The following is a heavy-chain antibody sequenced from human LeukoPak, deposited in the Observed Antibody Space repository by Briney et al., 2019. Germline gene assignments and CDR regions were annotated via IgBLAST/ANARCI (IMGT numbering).Heavy chain of an antibody. J-gene: IGHJ4*02. D-gene: IGHD3-22*01. CDR1: GGSFSRYA. CDR3: ARGSGESGGYYYIY. CDR2: IIPIFGTA. Sequence: SVKVSCKASGGSFSRYAISWVRQAPGQGLEWMGGIIPIFGTANYAQKFQGRVTISADESTRTVYMELRTLRSEDTAIYYCARGSGESGGYYYIYWGRGTPVTVSS. V-gene: IGHV1-69*13.